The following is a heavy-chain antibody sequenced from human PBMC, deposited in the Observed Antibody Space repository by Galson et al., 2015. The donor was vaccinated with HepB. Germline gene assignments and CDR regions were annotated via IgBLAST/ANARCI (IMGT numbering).Heavy chain of an antibody. CDR3: AREFAFGCGSYSH. CDR1: GFTFSNYW. CDR2: INFDGTST. J-gene: IGHJ4*02. Sequence: SLRLSCAASGFTFSNYWMHWVRQAPGKGLEWVSYINFDGTSTRFADSVKGRFTVSRDNAENTLFLQMNNLRAEDTAVYYCAREFAFGCGSYSHWGQGTLVTVSS. V-gene: IGHV3-74*01. D-gene: IGHD6-19*01.